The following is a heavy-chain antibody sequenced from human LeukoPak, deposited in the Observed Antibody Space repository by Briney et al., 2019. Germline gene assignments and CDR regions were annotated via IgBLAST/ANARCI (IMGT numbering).Heavy chain of an antibody. CDR2: IYYSGST. V-gene: IGHV4-39*07. J-gene: IGHJ5*02. D-gene: IGHD4-17*01. CDR1: GGSISSSSYY. CDR3: ARLTVTTSLDP. Sequence: SETLSLTCTVSGGSISSSSYYWGWIRQPPGKGLEWIGSIYYSGSTYYNPSLKSRVTISVDTSKNQFSLKLSSVTAADTAVYYCARLTVTTSLDPWGQGTLVTVSS.